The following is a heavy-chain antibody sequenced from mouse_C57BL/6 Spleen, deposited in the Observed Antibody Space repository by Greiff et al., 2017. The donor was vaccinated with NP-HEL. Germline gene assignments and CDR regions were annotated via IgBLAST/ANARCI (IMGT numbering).Heavy chain of an antibody. Sequence: QVQLQQPGAELVRPGTSVKLSCKASGYTFTSYWMHWVKQRPGQGLEWIGVIDPSDSYTNYNQKFKGKATLTVDTSSSTAYMQRSSLTSEDSAVYYCAVYGWAMDYWGQGTSVTVSS. D-gene: IGHD2-2*01. J-gene: IGHJ4*01. CDR1: GYTFTSYW. V-gene: IGHV1-59*01. CDR2: IDPSDSYT. CDR3: AVYGWAMDY.